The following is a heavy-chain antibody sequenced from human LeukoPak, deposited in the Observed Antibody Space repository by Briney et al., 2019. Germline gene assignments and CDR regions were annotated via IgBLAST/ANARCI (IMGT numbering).Heavy chain of an antibody. D-gene: IGHD3-22*01. CDR3: AREYYDSSGYFDY. CDR1: GCSISSGSYY. V-gene: IGHV4-61*02. Sequence: SQTLSLTCTVSGCSISSGSYYWSWIRQPAGKGLEWIGRIYTSGSTNYNPSLKSRVTISVDTSKNQFSLKLSSVTAADTAVYYCAREYYDSSGYFDYWGQGTLVTVSS. J-gene: IGHJ4*02. CDR2: IYTSGST.